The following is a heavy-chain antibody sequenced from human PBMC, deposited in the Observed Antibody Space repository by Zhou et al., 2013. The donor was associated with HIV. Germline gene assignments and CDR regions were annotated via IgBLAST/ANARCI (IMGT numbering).Heavy chain of an antibody. CDR1: GYSFTKYP. Sequence: QVQLVQSGAEVKKPGASVKVSCKASGYSFTKYPIHWVRQASGQRLEWMGWINAGNGNTKYSQIFQGRVSITSDTSATTAYMELSKLRSEDTAVYFCVREADNWNYVWFDPGAREPWSPSPQ. D-gene: IGHD1-7*01. J-gene: IGHJ5*02. CDR3: VREADNWNYVWFDP. V-gene: IGHV1-3*01. CDR2: INAGNGNT.